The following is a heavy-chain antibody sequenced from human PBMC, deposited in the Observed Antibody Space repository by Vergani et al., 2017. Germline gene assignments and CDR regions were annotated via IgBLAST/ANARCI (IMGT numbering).Heavy chain of an antibody. J-gene: IGHJ5*02. CDR1: GYSFTSYW. CDR3: ARCLGGYYYGSGSYYKGWFDP. V-gene: IGHV5-51*01. Sequence: EVQLVQSGAEVKKPGESLKISCKGSGYSFTSYWIGWVRQMPGKGLEWMGIIYPGDSDTRYSPSFQGQVTISADKSISTAYLQWSSLKASDTAMYYCARCLGGYYYGSGSYYKGWFDPWGQGTLVTVSS. D-gene: IGHD3-10*01. CDR2: IYPGDSDT.